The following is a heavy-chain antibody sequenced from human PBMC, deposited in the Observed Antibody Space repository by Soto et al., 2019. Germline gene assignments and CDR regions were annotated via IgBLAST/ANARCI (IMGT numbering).Heavy chain of an antibody. CDR1: GFTFSAYW. Sequence: GESLKISCAASGFTFSAYWMSWVRQTPGKGLEWVANIKHDGSEKYYVDSVKGRFTISRDNAKSSLFLEMNSLRAEDTAVFYCAIITRGFSMDVWGQGTTVTVSS. CDR2: IKHDGSEK. D-gene: IGHD1-20*01. V-gene: IGHV3-7*01. CDR3: AIITRGFSMDV. J-gene: IGHJ6*02.